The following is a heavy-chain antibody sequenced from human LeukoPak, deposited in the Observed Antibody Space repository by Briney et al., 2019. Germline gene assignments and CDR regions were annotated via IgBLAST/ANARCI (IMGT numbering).Heavy chain of an antibody. V-gene: IGHV1-2*02. CDR2: INPNSGGT. CDR1: GYTFTGYY. D-gene: IGHD5-18*01. Sequence: ASVKVSCKASGYTFTGYYMHWVRQAPGQGLEWMGWINPNSGGTNYAQKFQGRVTMTRDTPISTAYMELSRLRSDDTAVYYCARDPGVDTAMVPGGMDVWGQGTTVTVSS. J-gene: IGHJ6*02. CDR3: ARDPGVDTAMVPGGMDV.